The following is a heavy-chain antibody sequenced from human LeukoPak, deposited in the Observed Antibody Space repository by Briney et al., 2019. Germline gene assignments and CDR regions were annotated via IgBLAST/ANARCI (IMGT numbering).Heavy chain of an antibody. D-gene: IGHD2-8*02. Sequence: GGSLRLSCAASGFTFSSYWMSWVRQAPGRGLEWLAIIKQDESEEYYVDSVKGRFTISRDNAKNSLYLQMNSLRAEDTAVYYCARERPYWWIFDYWGQGTLVTVSS. CDR3: ARERPYWWIFDY. V-gene: IGHV3-7*01. CDR1: GFTFSSYW. J-gene: IGHJ4*02. CDR2: IKQDESEE.